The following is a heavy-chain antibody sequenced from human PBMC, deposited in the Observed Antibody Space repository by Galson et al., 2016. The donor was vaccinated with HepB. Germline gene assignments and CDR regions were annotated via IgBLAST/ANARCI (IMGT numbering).Heavy chain of an antibody. D-gene: IGHD3-22*01. CDR3: AKAYISDSLYYHGAMDV. CDR1: GFPFGDYY. CDR2: ISGSGKSGNNI. Sequence: LRLSCAASGFPFGDYYMSWIRQAPGRGLELISYISGSGKSGNNIPYADSVKGRFIISRDNAKNSVYLQMNGLRVEDSAIYYCAKAYISDSLYYHGAMDVWGQGTPVTVSS. V-gene: IGHV3-11*01. J-gene: IGHJ6*02.